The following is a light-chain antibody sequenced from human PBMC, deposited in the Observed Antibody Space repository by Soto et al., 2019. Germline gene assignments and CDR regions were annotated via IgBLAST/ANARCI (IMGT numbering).Light chain of an antibody. Sequence: HCVLTQPASVYGAPVQALRIFCKGTSSYVGAYNSVSWYQQYPGKAPKLMIHDVSNRPSGVSDRFSGSKSGNTASLTISGLQAEDEADYYCSSYTSSNSYVFGSGTKVTVL. CDR1: SSYVGAYNS. CDR3: SSYTSSNSYV. V-gene: IGLV2-14*01. J-gene: IGLJ1*01. CDR2: DVS.